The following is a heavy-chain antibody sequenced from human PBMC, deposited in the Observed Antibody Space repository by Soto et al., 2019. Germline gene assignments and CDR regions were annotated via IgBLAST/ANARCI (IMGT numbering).Heavy chain of an antibody. Sequence: QITLKESGPTVVKPTQTLTLTCTLSGLSLTTSGVGVGWIRQPPGKALEWLALIYWDDDKRFSPSLSTRLSITKDTSKNQVVLRMTNMDPVDTATYYCVHRRPGLYFDSWGQGTLVTVSS. CDR2: IYWDDDK. V-gene: IGHV2-5*02. J-gene: IGHJ4*02. CDR3: VHRRPGLYFDS. D-gene: IGHD3-16*02. CDR1: GLSLTTSGVG.